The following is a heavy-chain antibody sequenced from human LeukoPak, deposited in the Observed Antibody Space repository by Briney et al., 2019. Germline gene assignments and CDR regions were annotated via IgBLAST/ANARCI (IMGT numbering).Heavy chain of an antibody. J-gene: IGHJ4*02. CDR1: GYTLTELS. V-gene: IGHV1-24*01. Sequence: ASVKVSSKLSGYTLTELSMHWVRQAPGKGLEWMGGFDPEDGETIYAQKFQGRVTMTEDTSTDTAYMELSSLRSEDTAVYYCATGRRYYYDSSGYYLARGDYWGQGTLVTVSS. CDR2: FDPEDGET. D-gene: IGHD3-22*01. CDR3: ATGRRYYYDSSGYYLARGDY.